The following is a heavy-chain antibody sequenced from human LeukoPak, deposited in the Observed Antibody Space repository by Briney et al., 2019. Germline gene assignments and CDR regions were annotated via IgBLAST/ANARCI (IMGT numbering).Heavy chain of an antibody. CDR1: CLSISISSYY. CDR2: IYHSESN. V-gene: IGHV4-30-2*01. Sequence: PSETLSLTCTVSCLSISISSYYYSWIRQPPRKGQEWFGYIYHSESNYFPPSLKSRVTISVDRSKTQFSLKLSSVTAADTAVYYCARGGIAAAVTFDYWGQGTLVTVSS. CDR3: ARGGIAAAVTFDY. D-gene: IGHD6-13*01. J-gene: IGHJ4*02.